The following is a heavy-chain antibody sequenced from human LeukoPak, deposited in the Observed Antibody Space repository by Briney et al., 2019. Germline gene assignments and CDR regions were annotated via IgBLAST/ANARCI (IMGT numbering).Heavy chain of an antibody. CDR1: GGSISSYY. Sequence: SETLSLTCTVSGGSISSYYWSWIRQPPGKGPEWIGYIYYSGSTNYNPSLKSRVTISVDTSKNQFSLKLSSVTAADTAVYYCASAFYDSSGYYYPFDYWGQGTLVTVSS. J-gene: IGHJ4*02. D-gene: IGHD3-22*01. CDR3: ASAFYDSSGYYYPFDY. CDR2: IYYSGST. V-gene: IGHV4-59*08.